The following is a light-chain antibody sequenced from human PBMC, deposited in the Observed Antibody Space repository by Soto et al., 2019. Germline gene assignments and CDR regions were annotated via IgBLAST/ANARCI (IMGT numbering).Light chain of an antibody. V-gene: IGKV3-20*01. CDR1: QSVSRY. CDR2: GAS. J-gene: IGKJ1*01. CDR3: QQYGSSPGT. Sequence: EIVLTQSPGTLSLSPGERATLSCRASQSVSRYLAWYQQKPGQAPRLLLYGASSRATGIPDRFSGSGSGTEFTLTISRLEPEDFAVFYCQQYGSSPGTFGQGTKVEIK.